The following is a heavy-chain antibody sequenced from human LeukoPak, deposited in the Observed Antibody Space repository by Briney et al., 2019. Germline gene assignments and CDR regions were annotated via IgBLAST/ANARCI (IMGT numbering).Heavy chain of an antibody. V-gene: IGHV4-38-2*02. CDR3: ASFNSGWSFDY. CDR1: GYSISSGYY. D-gene: IGHD6-19*01. J-gene: IGHJ4*02. Sequence: SSETLSLTCTVSGYSISSGYYWGWIRQPPGKGLEWIGSIYHSGSTYYNPSLKSRVTISVDTSKNQFSLKLSSVTAADTAVYYCASFNSGWSFDYWGQGTLVTVSS. CDR2: IYHSGST.